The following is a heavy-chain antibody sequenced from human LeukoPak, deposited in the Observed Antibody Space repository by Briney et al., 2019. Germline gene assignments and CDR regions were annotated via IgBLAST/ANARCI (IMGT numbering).Heavy chain of an antibody. CDR1: GFTFDDYA. D-gene: IGHD3-22*01. J-gene: IGHJ4*02. Sequence: GGSLRLSCAASGFTFDDYAMHWVRQAPGKGLEWVSGISWNSGSIGYADSVKGRFTISRDNSKNTLYLQMNSLRAEDTAVYYCAKAYDSSGFSDYWGQGTLVTVSS. CDR2: ISWNSGSI. CDR3: AKAYDSSGFSDY. V-gene: IGHV3-9*01.